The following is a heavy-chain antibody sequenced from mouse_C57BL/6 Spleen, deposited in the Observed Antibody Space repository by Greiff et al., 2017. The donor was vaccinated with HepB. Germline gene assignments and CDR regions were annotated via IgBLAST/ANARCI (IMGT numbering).Heavy chain of an antibody. CDR1: GFTFSSYA. J-gene: IGHJ2*01. CDR2: ISDGGSYT. CDR3: AREGIYYGNLDY. Sequence: EVHLVESGGGLVKPGGSLKLSCAASGFTFSSYAMSWVRQTPEKRLEWVATISDGGSYTYYPDNVKGRFTISRDNAKNNLYLQMSHLKSEDTAMYYCAREGIYYGNLDYWGQGTTLTVSS. V-gene: IGHV5-4*01. D-gene: IGHD2-1*01.